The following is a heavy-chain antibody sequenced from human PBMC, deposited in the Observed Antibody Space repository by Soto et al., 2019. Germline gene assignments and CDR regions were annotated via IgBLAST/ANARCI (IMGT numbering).Heavy chain of an antibody. V-gene: IGHV3-23*01. CDR3: ANIIVGQWLVPGGY. CDR2: IGLAGGDT. Sequence: GSLRLSCVISGFASSMTWVRQAPGKGLEWVSGIGLAGGDTYYADSVRGRFTVSRDNSKSTLFLQMNSLRAEDTAVYYCANIIVGQWLVPGGYWGQGTLVTVSS. D-gene: IGHD6-19*01. J-gene: IGHJ4*02. CDR1: GFASS.